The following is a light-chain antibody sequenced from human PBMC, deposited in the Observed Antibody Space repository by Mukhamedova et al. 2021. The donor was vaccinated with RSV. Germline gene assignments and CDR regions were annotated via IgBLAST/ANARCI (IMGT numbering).Light chain of an antibody. CDR2: GAS. J-gene: IGKJ1*01. Sequence: SQSVSSSYLAWYQQKPGQAPRLLIYGASSRATGIPDRFSGSGSGTDFTLTISRLEPEDFAVYYCQQYGSSPRTFGQGTKVEIK. CDR1: QSVSSSY. V-gene: IGKV3-20*01. CDR3: QQYGSSPRT.